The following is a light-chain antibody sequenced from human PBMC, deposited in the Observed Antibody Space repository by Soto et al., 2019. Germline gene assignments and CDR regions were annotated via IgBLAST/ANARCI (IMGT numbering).Light chain of an antibody. CDR2: GAS. V-gene: IGKV3-20*01. J-gene: IGKJ5*01. Sequence: EIVLTQSPGTLSLSPGGRATLSCRASLGLSGSYLAWYQQKPGQAPRLLIYGASSRATGIPDRFSGSGSGTDFTLNISRLEPEDFVVYYCQQYGSSPITFGQGTRLEI. CDR1: LGLSGSY. CDR3: QQYGSSPIT.